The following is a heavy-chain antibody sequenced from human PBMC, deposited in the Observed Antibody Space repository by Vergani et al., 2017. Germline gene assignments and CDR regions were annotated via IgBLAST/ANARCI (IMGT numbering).Heavy chain of an antibody. J-gene: IGHJ4*01. V-gene: IGHV3-23*01. CDR1: GFIFSTYA. CDR2: ISASGEPT. CDR3: AGPQGTSAYYYGGFDY. D-gene: IGHD3-22*01. Sequence: EVQLLESGGDLVQPGGSLRLSCTASGFIFSTYAMSWVRQAPGNGLEWVSGISASGEPTYYADSVKGRVTISRDNSKNTLYLQMNSLTAEDTAIYYCAGPQGTSAYYYGGFDYWGQGMLVTVSS.